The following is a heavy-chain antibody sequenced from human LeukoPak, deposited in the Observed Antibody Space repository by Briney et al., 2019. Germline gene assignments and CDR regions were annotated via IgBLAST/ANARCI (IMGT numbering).Heavy chain of an antibody. D-gene: IGHD2-2*01. J-gene: IGHJ4*02. Sequence: GGSLRLSCAASGFTFSSYWMHWVRQAPGKGLVWVSRISDGGSTTTYADSVKGRFTISRDNSKNTLYLQMNSLRAEDTAVYYCAKDLEYCSSTSCYVNDYWGQGTLVTVSS. CDR2: ISDGGSTT. CDR1: GFTFSSYW. V-gene: IGHV3-74*01. CDR3: AKDLEYCSSTSCYVNDY.